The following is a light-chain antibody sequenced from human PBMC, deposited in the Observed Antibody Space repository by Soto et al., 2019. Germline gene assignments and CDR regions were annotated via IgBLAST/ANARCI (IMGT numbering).Light chain of an antibody. J-gene: IGKJ5*01. CDR1: QIIGSH. CDR3: QQSYGIPPT. Sequence: DIQVTQSPSSLSASVGDRVTITCRASQIIGSHLRWYQQRSGEAPKLLIYGALSLASGVPSRFSATESGTDFTLTISSLQPEDFATYYCQQSYGIPPTFGQGTRLEIK. V-gene: IGKV1-39*01. CDR2: GAL.